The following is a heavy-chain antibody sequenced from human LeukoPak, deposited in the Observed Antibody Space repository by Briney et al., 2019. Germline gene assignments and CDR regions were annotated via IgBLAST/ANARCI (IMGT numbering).Heavy chain of an antibody. V-gene: IGHV4-34*01. CDR2: INHSGST. J-gene: IGHJ4*02. D-gene: IGHD6-13*01. CDR1: GGSFSGYY. CDR3: ARVGRAAAGPSARYSAFRY. Sequence: SETLSLTCAVYGGSFSGYYWSWIRQPPGKGLEWIGEINHSGSTNYNPSLKSRVTISVDTSKNQFSLKLSSVTAADTAVYYCARVGRAAAGPSARYSAFRYWGQGPLVTVSS.